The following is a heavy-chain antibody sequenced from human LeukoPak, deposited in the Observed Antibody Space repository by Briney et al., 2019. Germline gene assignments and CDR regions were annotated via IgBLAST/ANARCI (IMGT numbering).Heavy chain of an antibody. CDR1: GFTFRSYS. Sequence: GGSLRLSCAASGFTFRSYSMNWVRQAPGKGLEWVSSISSSSSYIYYADSVKGRFTISRDNAKNSLYLQMNSLRAEDTAVYYCARVSVAARGGLYYMDVWGKGTTVTVSS. V-gene: IGHV3-21*01. J-gene: IGHJ6*03. CDR3: ARVSVAARGGLYYMDV. D-gene: IGHD6-6*01. CDR2: ISSSSSYI.